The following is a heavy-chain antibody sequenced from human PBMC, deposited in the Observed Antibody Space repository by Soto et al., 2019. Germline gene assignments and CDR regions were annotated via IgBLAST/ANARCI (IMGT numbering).Heavy chain of an antibody. CDR1: GFTYNNYA. D-gene: IGHD2-21*02. CDR3: AKGSVVVAAKFDS. CDR2: ISSSGYSA. Sequence: GGSLRLSCAASGFTYNNYAMGWVRQAPGKGLEWVSAISSSGYSAYYADSVKGRFTISRDNSRNTMFLQMNKLSAEDTAVYYCAKGSVVVAAKFDSWGQGTQVTVSS. J-gene: IGHJ4*02. V-gene: IGHV3-23*01.